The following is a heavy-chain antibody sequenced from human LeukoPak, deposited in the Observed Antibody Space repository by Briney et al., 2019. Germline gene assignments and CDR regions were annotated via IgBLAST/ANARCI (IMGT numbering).Heavy chain of an antibody. Sequence: GASVKVSCKASGYTFTGYYMHWVRQAPGQGLEWMGWINPNSGGTNYAQKFQGWVTMTRDTSISTAYMELSRLRSDDTAVYYCARGIGILTGYPKYGMDVWGQGTTVTVSS. CDR3: ARGIGILTGYPKYGMDV. J-gene: IGHJ6*02. CDR2: INPNSGGT. V-gene: IGHV1-2*04. CDR1: GYTFTGYY. D-gene: IGHD3-9*01.